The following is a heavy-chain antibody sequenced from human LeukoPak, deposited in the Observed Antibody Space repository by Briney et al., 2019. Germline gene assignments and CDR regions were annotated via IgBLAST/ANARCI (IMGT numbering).Heavy chain of an antibody. D-gene: IGHD3-10*01. J-gene: IGHJ5*02. Sequence: ASVKVSCKASGYTFTGYYMHWVRQAPGRGLEWMGWINPNSGGTNYAQKFQGWVTMTRDTSISTAYMELSRLRSDDTAVYYCARGLNYYGSGSYRDWFDPWGQGTLVTVSS. CDR2: INPNSGGT. V-gene: IGHV1-2*04. CDR3: ARGLNYYGSGSYRDWFDP. CDR1: GYTFTGYY.